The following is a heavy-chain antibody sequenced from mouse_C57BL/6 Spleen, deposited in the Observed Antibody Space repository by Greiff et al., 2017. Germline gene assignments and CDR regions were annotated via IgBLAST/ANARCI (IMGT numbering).Heavy chain of an antibody. CDR1: GYTFTDHT. Sequence: VQLQESDAELVKPGASVKISCKVSGYTFTDHTIHWMKQRPEQGLEWIGYIYPRDGSTKYNEKFKGKATLTADKSASTAYMQLNSQTSEDSEVYFSARRGWEDWYFDVWGTGTTGTVSS. J-gene: IGHJ1*03. V-gene: IGHV1-78*01. D-gene: IGHD3-3*01. CDR3: ARRGWEDWYFDV. CDR2: IYPRDGST.